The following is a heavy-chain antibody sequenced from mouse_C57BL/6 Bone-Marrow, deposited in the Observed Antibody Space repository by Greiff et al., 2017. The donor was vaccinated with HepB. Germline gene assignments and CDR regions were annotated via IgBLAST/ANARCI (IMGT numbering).Heavy chain of an antibody. V-gene: IGHV5-6*01. D-gene: IGHD2-4*01. CDR1: GFTFSSYG. CDR3: AGQDSYDYDVRFAY. J-gene: IGHJ3*01. Sequence: EVKLVESGGDLVKPGGSLKLSCAASGFTFSSYGMSWVRQTPDKRLEWVATISSGGSYTYYPDSVKGRCTKSRDNAKNTLYLKMSSLKSEDTAMYYCAGQDSYDYDVRFAYWGQGTLVTVSA. CDR2: ISSGGSYT.